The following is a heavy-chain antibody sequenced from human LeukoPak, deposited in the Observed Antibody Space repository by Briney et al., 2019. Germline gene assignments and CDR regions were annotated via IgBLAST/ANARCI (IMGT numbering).Heavy chain of an antibody. D-gene: IGHD1-26*01. Sequence: GGSLRLSCAASGFSFTTYWMFWVRQAPGKGLEWVATIKSDGSEKFYLDSVKGRFTISRDNTKKSLYLQMSSLRVEDTAVYYCARDTTLDYWGQGTLVTVSS. CDR3: ARDTTLDY. CDR1: GFSFTTYW. J-gene: IGHJ4*02. CDR2: IKSDGSEK. V-gene: IGHV3-7*01.